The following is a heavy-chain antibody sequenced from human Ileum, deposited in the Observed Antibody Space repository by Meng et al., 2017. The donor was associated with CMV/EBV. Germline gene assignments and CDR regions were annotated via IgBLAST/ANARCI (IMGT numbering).Heavy chain of an antibody. V-gene: IGHV1-18*04. CDR1: GYTFINYD. CDR3: SSGAKGSSRWYQHDFGLF. CDR2: IIGSNGNT. D-gene: IGHD6-13*01. J-gene: IGHJ4*02. Sequence: ASVQVTCKTSGYTFINYDITWLRHAAGQGLEWMGWIIGSNGNTNYTQKFQGRVTMTTDTSTSTAYMELMGLRSDDTAVYYWSSGAKGSSRWYQHDFGLFWGQGTLVTVSS.